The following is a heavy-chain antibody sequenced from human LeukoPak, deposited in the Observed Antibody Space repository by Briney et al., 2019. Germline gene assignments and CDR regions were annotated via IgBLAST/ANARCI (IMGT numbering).Heavy chain of an antibody. J-gene: IGHJ6*03. CDR1: GGSFSGYY. Sequence: SETLSLTCAVYGGSFSGYYWSWIRQPPGKELEWIGEINHSGSTNYNPSLKSRVTISVDTSKNQFSLKLSSVTAADTAVYYCARGVPAAVPAAIHRRAGMDVWGKGTTVTVSS. V-gene: IGHV4-34*01. CDR3: ARGVPAAVPAAIHRRAGMDV. D-gene: IGHD2-2*01. CDR2: INHSGST.